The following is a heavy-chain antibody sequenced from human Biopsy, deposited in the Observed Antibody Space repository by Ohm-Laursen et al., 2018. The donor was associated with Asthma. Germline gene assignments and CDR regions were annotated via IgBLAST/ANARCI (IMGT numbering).Heavy chain of an antibody. CDR1: GFTFSSYG. J-gene: IGHJ4*02. CDR2: ISYDGSNK. V-gene: IGHV3-30*03. D-gene: IGHD3-3*01. CDR3: ASQSSGPDFWSGYYYFDY. Sequence: SLRLSCAASGFTFSSYGMHWVRQAPGKGLEWVAVISYDGSNKYYADSVKGRFTISRDNSKNTLYLQMNSLRAEGTAVYYCASQSSGPDFWSGYYYFDYWGQGTPVTVSS.